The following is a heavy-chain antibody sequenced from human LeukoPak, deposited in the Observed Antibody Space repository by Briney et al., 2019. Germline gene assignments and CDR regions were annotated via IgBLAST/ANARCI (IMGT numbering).Heavy chain of an antibody. J-gene: IGHJ4*02. CDR1: GFTFSDYY. CDR2: IGSTSNTI. V-gene: IGHV3-11*04. Sequence: PGGSLRLSCATSGFTFSDYYMNWIRQAPGKGLEWISYIGSTSNTIHYAGSVRGRFTVSRDNTKNSLYLQMNSLRADDTAVYYCARGRRIVGTVPPDYWGQGTLVTVSS. CDR3: ARGRRIVGTVPPDY. D-gene: IGHD1-26*01.